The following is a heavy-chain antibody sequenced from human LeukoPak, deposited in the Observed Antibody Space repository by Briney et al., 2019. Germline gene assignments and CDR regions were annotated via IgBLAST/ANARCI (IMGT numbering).Heavy chain of an antibody. CDR2: IKQDGSEK. Sequence: GGSLRLSCAASGFIFSNYWMTWVRQAPGKGLEWVANIKQDGSEKYYVDPVKGRFTISRDNAKNSLYLQMNSLRAEDTAVYYCARKTTEVLAGHNWFDPWGQGTLVTVSS. CDR3: ARKTTEVLAGHNWFDP. J-gene: IGHJ5*02. D-gene: IGHD6-19*01. V-gene: IGHV3-7*01. CDR1: GFIFSNYW.